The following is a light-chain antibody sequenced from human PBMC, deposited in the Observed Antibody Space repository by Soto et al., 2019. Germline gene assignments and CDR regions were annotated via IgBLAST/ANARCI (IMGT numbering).Light chain of an antibody. J-gene: IGLJ2*01. CDR3: SSYTTSTTVL. V-gene: IGLV2-14*03. CDR2: DVS. CDR1: TSDVGAYTY. Sequence: QSVLTQPASVSGSPGQSITISCTGTTSDVGAYTYVSWYQQHPGKAPKLMIYDVSHRPSGVSNRFSGSKSGNTASLTISGLQAEDEADYYCSSYTTSTTVLFGGGTKLTVL.